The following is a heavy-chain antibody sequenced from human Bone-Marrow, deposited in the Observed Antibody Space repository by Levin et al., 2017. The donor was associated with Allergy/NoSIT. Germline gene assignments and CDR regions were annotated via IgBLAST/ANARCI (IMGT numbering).Heavy chain of an antibody. D-gene: IGHD6-19*01. CDR3: ARSTPMFIAVAGTYWFDP. CDR2: ISSSGSTI. Sequence: AGGSLRLSCAASGFTFSDYYMNWIRQAPGKGLEWVSYISSSGSTIYYADSVKGRFTISRDNAKNSLYLQMNSLRAEDTAVYYCARSTPMFIAVAGTYWFDPWGQGTLVTVSS. J-gene: IGHJ5*02. V-gene: IGHV3-11*01. CDR1: GFTFSDYY.